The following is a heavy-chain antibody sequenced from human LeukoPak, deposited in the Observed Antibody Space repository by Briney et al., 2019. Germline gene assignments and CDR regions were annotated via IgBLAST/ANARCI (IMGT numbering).Heavy chain of an antibody. CDR3: ARGAVFDY. J-gene: IGHJ4*02. CDR1: GGSFSGYY. CDR2: INHSGST. V-gene: IGHV4-34*01. Sequence: SETLSLTCAVYGGSFSGYYWSWIRQPPGKGLEWIGEINHSGSTNYNPSLKSRVTISVDTSKNQFSLKLSSVTPADTAVYYCARGAVFDYWGQGTLVTVSS.